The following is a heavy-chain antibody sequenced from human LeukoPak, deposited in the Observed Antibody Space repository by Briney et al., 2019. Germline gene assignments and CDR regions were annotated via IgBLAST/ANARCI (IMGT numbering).Heavy chain of an antibody. V-gene: IGHV3-23*01. D-gene: IGHD2-2*02. CDR3: AKAVPDCSSTSCYTYYYYCGMDV. J-gene: IGHJ6*02. CDR2: ISGSGGST. Sequence: GGSLRLSCAASGFTFSSYAMSWVRQAPGKGLEWVSAISGSGGSTYYADSVKGRFTISRDNSKNTLYLQMNSLRAEDTAVYYCAKAVPDCSSTSCYTYYYYCGMDVWGQGTTVTVSS. CDR1: GFTFSSYA.